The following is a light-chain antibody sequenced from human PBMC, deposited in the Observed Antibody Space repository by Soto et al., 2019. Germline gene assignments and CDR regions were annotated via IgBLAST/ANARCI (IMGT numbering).Light chain of an antibody. Sequence: DIQLTQSPSFLSASVGDRVTITCRASQGISSYLAWYQQKPGKAPKLLIYVVSTLQSGDPSRFSGSGSGTEFTLTISSLQPEDFATYYCQQLNSYPITFGQGTRLEIK. CDR1: QGISSY. CDR2: VVS. CDR3: QQLNSYPIT. J-gene: IGKJ5*01. V-gene: IGKV1-9*01.